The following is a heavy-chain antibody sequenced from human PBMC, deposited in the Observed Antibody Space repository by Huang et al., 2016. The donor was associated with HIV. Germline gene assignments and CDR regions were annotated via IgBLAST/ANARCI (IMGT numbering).Heavy chain of an antibody. Sequence: QLQLHESGPGLVKPSETLSLTCTVSGGSIRGSNYYWGWIRQPPGTGLEWIATIYYGGSTFYNPSLKSRVTISADTSKNQFSLNLSSVTAADTAVYYCARRSGYSYGYYFDYWGQGTLVTVSS. CDR1: GGSIRGSNYY. CDR2: IYYGGST. V-gene: IGHV4-39*01. J-gene: IGHJ4*02. CDR3: ARRSGYSYGYYFDY. D-gene: IGHD5-18*01.